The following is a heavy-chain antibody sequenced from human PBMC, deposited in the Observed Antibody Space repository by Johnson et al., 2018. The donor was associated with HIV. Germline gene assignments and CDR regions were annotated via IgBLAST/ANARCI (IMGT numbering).Heavy chain of an antibody. D-gene: IGHD3-3*01. CDR1: GFAFSSYT. Sequence: QVQLVESGGGVVQPGRSLRLSCAASGFAFSSYTMHWVRQVPGKGLDWVAVISYTGGSIDYAGSVKGRFTVSRDNSEKIVYLQMNSLRAEDTAVYLCAKDSEWTIFGVVTAQGAFDIWGQGTMVTVSS. CDR2: ISYTGGSI. J-gene: IGHJ3*02. V-gene: IGHV3-30-3*01. CDR3: AKDSEWTIFGVVTAQGAFDI.